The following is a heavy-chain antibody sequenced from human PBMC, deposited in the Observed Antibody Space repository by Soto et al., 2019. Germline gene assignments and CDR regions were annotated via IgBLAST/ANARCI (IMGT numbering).Heavy chain of an antibody. V-gene: IGHV1-69*06. CDR3: ARDRVSDDFWSGYTPYYFDY. CDR2: ITPIFGTA. J-gene: IGHJ4*02. CDR1: GGTFSSYA. D-gene: IGHD3-3*01. Sequence: QVQLVQSGAEVKKPGSSVKVSCKASGGTFSSYAISWVRQAPGQGLEWMGGITPIFGTANYAQKFQGRVTITADKSTSTAYMELSSLRSEDTAVYYCARDRVSDDFWSGYTPYYFDYWGQGTLVTVSS.